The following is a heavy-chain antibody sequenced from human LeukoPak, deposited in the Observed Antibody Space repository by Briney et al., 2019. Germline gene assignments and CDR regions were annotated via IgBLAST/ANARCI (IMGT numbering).Heavy chain of an antibody. J-gene: IGHJ4*02. CDR1: GFTFSSYW. V-gene: IGHV3-74*01. CDR2: INSDGSST. D-gene: IGHD3-10*01. CDR3: AKTVVRGVIKYYFDY. Sequence: PGGSLRLSCAASGFTFSSYWMHWVRQAPGKGLVWVSRINSDGSSTSYADSVKGRFTISRDNSKNTLYLQMNSLRAEDTAVYYCAKTVVRGVIKYYFDYWGQGTLITVSS.